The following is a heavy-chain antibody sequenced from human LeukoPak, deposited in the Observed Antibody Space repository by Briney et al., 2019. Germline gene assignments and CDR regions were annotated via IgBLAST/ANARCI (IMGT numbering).Heavy chain of an antibody. V-gene: IGHV3-23*01. CDR2: ISGDGSST. CDR1: GFTFSSYA. CDR3: AKDVKRVIPTEFDY. Sequence: PGGSLRLSCAASGFTFSSYAMSWVRQAPGKGLEWVSRISGDGSSTAYADSVKGRLTISRDNAKDTLYLQMNSLRAEETAVYYCAKDVKRVIPTEFDYWGQGTLVTVSS. D-gene: IGHD3-22*01. J-gene: IGHJ4*02.